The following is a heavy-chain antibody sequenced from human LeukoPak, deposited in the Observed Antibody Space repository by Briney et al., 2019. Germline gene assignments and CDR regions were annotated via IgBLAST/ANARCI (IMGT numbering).Heavy chain of an antibody. Sequence: GGSLRLSCAASGFTFSDYWLQWVRQAPGKGLEWVANIKQDGSEKYYVASVKGRFTISRDNAKNSLYLEMNNLRAEDTAVYYCARRYFDYWGQGTLVTVSS. V-gene: IGHV3-7*03. J-gene: IGHJ4*02. CDR2: IKQDGSEK. CDR3: ARRYFDY. CDR1: GFTFSDYW.